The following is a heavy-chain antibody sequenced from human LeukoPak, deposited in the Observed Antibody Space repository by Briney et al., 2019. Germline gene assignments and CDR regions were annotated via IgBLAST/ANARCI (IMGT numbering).Heavy chain of an antibody. CDR1: GYTFTGYY. Sequence: ASVKVFCKASGYTFTGYYMHWVRQAPGQGLEWMGWINPNSGGTNFAQKFQGRVTMTRDTSINTAYMELSRLRSDDAAVYYCARGFGRTIFGVVTPDDAFDIWGQGTMVTVSS. V-gene: IGHV1-2*02. CDR2: INPNSGGT. CDR3: ARGFGRTIFGVVTPDDAFDI. D-gene: IGHD3-3*01. J-gene: IGHJ3*02.